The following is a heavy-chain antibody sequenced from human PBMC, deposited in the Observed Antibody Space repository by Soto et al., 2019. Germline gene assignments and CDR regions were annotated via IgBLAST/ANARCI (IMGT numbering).Heavy chain of an antibody. Sequence: EVQLVESGGGLVQPGGSLRLSCAASGFTFSSYWMAWVRQAPGMGLEWVANIKQDGSEKNHLDSVNGRLTISRDNAKNSLYLQMISLRAEDTAVYYCARDSDGDLDYWGQGTLVTVSS. CDR1: GFTFSSYW. D-gene: IGHD4-17*01. CDR2: IKQDGSEK. CDR3: ARDSDGDLDY. J-gene: IGHJ4*02. V-gene: IGHV3-7*01.